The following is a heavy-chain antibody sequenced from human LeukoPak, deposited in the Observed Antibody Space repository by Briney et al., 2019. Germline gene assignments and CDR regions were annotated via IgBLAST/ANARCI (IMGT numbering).Heavy chain of an antibody. CDR3: ARGRFDDILTKPFDY. J-gene: IGHJ4*02. D-gene: IGHD3-9*01. Sequence: SGTLSLTCTVSGGSISSYYWSWIRQPPGKGLEWIGYIYYSGSTNYNPSLKSRVTISVDTSKNQFSLKLSSVTAADTAVYYCARGRFDDILTKPFDYWGQGTLVTVSS. V-gene: IGHV4-59*01. CDR1: GGSISSYY. CDR2: IYYSGST.